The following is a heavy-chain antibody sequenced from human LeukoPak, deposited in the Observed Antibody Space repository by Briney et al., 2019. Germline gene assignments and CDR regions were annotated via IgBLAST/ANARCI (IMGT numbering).Heavy chain of an antibody. V-gene: IGHV3-23*01. CDR2: ISGSGGST. CDR3: AKADKSEQWLYYFDY. CDR1: GFTFSSYA. Sequence: GSLRLSCAASGFTFSSYAMSWVRQAPGKGLEWVSAISGSGGSTYYADSVKGRFTISRDNSKNTLYLQMNSLRAEDTAVYYCAKADKSEQWLYYFDYWGQGTLVTVSS. J-gene: IGHJ4*02. D-gene: IGHD6-19*01.